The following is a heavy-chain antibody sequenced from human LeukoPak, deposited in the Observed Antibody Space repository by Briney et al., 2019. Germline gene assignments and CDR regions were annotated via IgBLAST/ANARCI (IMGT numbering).Heavy chain of an antibody. Sequence: GGSLRLSCETSGFTFTVYWMSWVRHAPGKGLEWVSSINQDESVTYSVDSVKGRFTISRDNADNSLYLQMKSLRPEDTTVYYCVRIAVDVWGQETLVTVSS. D-gene: IGHD2-21*01. V-gene: IGHV3-7*01. J-gene: IGHJ4*02. CDR2: INQDESVT. CDR3: VRIAVDV. CDR1: GFTFTVYW.